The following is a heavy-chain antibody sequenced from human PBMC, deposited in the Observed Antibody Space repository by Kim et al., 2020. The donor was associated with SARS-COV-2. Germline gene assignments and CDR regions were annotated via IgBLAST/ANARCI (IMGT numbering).Heavy chain of an antibody. CDR3: ARRERRITIFGVVYDAFDI. Sequence: SRVTISVDTSKNQSSLKLSSVTAADTAVYYCARRERRITIFGVVYDAFDIWGQGTMVTVSS. J-gene: IGHJ3*02. D-gene: IGHD3-3*01. V-gene: IGHV4-39*01.